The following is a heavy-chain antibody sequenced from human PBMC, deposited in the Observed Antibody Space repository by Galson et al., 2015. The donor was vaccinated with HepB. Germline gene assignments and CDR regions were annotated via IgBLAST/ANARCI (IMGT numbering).Heavy chain of an antibody. Sequence: SLRLSCAASGFTFSSYAMHWVRQAPGKGLEWVAVISYDGSNKYYADSVKGRFTISRDNSKNALYLQMNSLRAEDTAVYYCARAPGDISNYYYYYGMDVWGQGTTVTVSS. CDR3: ARAPGDISNYYYYYGMDV. CDR1: GFTFSSYA. CDR2: ISYDGSNK. D-gene: IGHD2-15*01. V-gene: IGHV3-30-3*01. J-gene: IGHJ6*02.